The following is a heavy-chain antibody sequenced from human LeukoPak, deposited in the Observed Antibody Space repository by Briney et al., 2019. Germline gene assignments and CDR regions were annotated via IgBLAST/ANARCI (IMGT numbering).Heavy chain of an antibody. CDR2: IYSGGST. CDR3: ASDFGY. J-gene: IGHJ4*02. CDR1: GFSVSSSF. V-gene: IGHV3-53*01. Sequence: TGGSLRLSCAACGFSVSSSFMSWLRQAPGKGLEWVSFIYSGGSTYYADSVKGAFTISRDNSKNTLYVQVNSLRAEDTAVYYCASDFGYWGQGTLVTVSS.